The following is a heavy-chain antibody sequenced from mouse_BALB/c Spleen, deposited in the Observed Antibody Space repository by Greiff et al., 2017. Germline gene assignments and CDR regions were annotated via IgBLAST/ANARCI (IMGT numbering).Heavy chain of an antibody. D-gene: IGHD4-1*01. CDR2: ISSGSSTI. J-gene: IGHJ4*01. CDR1: GFTFSSFG. V-gene: IGHV5-17*02. CDR3: ARETGSEAMDY. Sequence: EVQRVESGGGLVQPGGSRKLSCAASGFTFSSFGMHWVRQAPEKGLEWVAYISSGSSTIYYADTVKGRFTISRDNPKNTLFLQMTSLRSEDTAMYYCARETGSEAMDYWGQGTSVTVSS.